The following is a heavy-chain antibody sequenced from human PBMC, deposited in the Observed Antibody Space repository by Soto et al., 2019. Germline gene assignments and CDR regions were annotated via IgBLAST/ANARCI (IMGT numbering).Heavy chain of an antibody. D-gene: IGHD6-6*01. CDR1: GYTFTSYG. CDR2: ISAYNGNT. Sequence: XSGKVCCKASGYTFTSYGISWVRQAPGQGLEWMGWISAYNGNTNYAQKLQGRVTMTTDTSTSTAYMELRSLRSDDTAVYYCARELQYSSSSIPWFDHWGQGTLVTVS. CDR3: ARELQYSSSSIPWFDH. V-gene: IGHV1-18*01. J-gene: IGHJ5*02.